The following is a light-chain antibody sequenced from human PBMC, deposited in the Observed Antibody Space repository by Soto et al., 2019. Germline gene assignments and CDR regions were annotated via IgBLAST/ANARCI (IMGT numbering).Light chain of an antibody. CDR3: LLYYGGAGV. Sequence: QTVVTQEPSLTVSPGGTVTLTCASSTGAVTNAYYPNWFQQKPGQAPRSLIYSTSNKQSWTPARFSGSLLGGKAALTLSGVQPEDEAEYYCLLYYGGAGVFGTGTKVTVL. CDR2: STS. J-gene: IGLJ1*01. CDR1: TGAVTNAYY. V-gene: IGLV7-43*01.